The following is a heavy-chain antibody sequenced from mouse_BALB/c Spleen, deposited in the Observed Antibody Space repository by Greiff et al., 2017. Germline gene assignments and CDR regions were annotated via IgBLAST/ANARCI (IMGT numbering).Heavy chain of an antibody. J-gene: IGHJ4*01. CDR2: IRNKANGYTT. Sequence: EVNLVESGGGLVQPGGSLRLSCATSGFTFTDYYMSWVRQPPGKALEWLGFIRNKANGYTTEYSASVKGRFTISRDNSQSILYLQMNTLRAEDSATYYCARHWPFYAMDYWGQGTSVTVSS. D-gene: IGHD4-1*01. CDR3: ARHWPFYAMDY. V-gene: IGHV7-3*02. CDR1: GFTFTDYY.